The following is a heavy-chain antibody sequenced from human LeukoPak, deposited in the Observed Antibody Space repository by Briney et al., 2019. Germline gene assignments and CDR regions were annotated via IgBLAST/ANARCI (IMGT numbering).Heavy chain of an antibody. V-gene: IGHV4-39*07. D-gene: IGHD3-10*01. CDR1: GGSISSGDYY. Sequence: PSETLSLTCTVSGGSISSGDYYWSWIRQPPGKGLEWIGEINHSGSTNYNPSLKSRVTISVDTSKNQFSLKLSSVTAADTAVYYCARVHGSFDYWGQGTLVTVSS. CDR2: INHSGST. J-gene: IGHJ4*02. CDR3: ARVHGSFDY.